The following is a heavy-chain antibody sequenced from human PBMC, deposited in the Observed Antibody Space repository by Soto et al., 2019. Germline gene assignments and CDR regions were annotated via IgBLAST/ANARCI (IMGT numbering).Heavy chain of an antibody. Sequence: EVQLVESGGGLVKPGGSLRLSCAASGFTFSSYSMNWVRQAPGKGLEWVSSISSSSSYIYYADSVKGRFTISRDNAKNSLYLQMNSLRAEDTAVYYCARDAWDITIFGVYTSYGMDVWGQGTTVTVSS. CDR2: ISSSSSYI. D-gene: IGHD3-3*01. V-gene: IGHV3-21*01. CDR3: ARDAWDITIFGVYTSYGMDV. J-gene: IGHJ6*02. CDR1: GFTFSSYS.